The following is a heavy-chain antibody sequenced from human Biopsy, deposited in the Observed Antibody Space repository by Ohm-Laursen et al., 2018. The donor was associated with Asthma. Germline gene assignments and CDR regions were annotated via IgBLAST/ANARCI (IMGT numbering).Heavy chain of an antibody. V-gene: IGHV3-7*05. CDR3: ARRGITGTTLDY. Sequence: SLRLSCTASGFPFSSYWMSWVRQAPGKGLEWVANIKQDGSEKYYVDSVKGRFTIPRDNAKNSLYLQMNSLRAEDTAVYYCARRGITGTTLDYWGQGTLVTVSS. D-gene: IGHD1-7*01. CDR1: GFPFSSYW. J-gene: IGHJ4*02. CDR2: IKQDGSEK.